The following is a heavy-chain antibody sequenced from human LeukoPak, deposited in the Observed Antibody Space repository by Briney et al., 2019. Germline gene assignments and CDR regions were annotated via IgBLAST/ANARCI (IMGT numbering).Heavy chain of an antibody. J-gene: IGHJ4*02. Sequence: PGGSLRLSCTASGFTFGDYAMSWVRQAPGKGLEWVGFIRSKAYGGTTEYAASVKGRFTISRDDSKSIAYLQMNSLKTEDTAVYYCTRGVQGDFWSGYYGGYYFDYWGQGTLVTASS. CDR1: GFTFGDYA. V-gene: IGHV3-49*04. CDR3: TRGVQGDFWSGYYGGYYFDY. CDR2: IRSKAYGGTT. D-gene: IGHD3-3*01.